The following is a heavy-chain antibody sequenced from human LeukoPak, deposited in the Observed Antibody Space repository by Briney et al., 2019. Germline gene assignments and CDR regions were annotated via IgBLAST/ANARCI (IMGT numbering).Heavy chain of an antibody. Sequence: PSETLSLTCAVYGGSFSGYYWSWIRQPPGKGLEWIGEINHSGRTNYNPSLKSRVTISVDTSKNQFSLKLSSVTAADTAVYYCARDVGATPGYFDYWGQGTLVTVSS. CDR3: ARDVGATPGYFDY. CDR2: INHSGRT. CDR1: GGSFSGYY. V-gene: IGHV4-34*01. D-gene: IGHD1-26*01. J-gene: IGHJ4*02.